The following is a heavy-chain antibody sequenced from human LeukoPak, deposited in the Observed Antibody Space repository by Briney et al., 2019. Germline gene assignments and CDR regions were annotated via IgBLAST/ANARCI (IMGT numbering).Heavy chain of an antibody. CDR3: ARDLRVYAIRGSGTFDY. CDR2: ISAYNGNT. V-gene: IGHV1-18*01. D-gene: IGHD2-8*01. Sequence: ASVKVSCKASGYTFTSYGISWVRQAPGQGLEWMGWISAYNGNTNYAQKIQGRVTMTTDTSTSTAYMELRSLRSDDTAVYYCARDLRVYAIRGSGTFDYWGQGTLVTVSS. J-gene: IGHJ4*02. CDR1: GYTFTSYG.